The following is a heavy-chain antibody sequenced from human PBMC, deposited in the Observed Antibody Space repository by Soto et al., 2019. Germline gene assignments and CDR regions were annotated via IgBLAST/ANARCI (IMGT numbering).Heavy chain of an antibody. CDR3: ARGITMSDDAFDI. D-gene: IGHD3-10*02. J-gene: IGHJ3*02. V-gene: IGHV3-74*01. CDR1: GFTFSSSW. CDR2: INSDGSST. Sequence: HPGGSLRLSCAASGFTFSSSWMHWVRQAPGKGLVWVSRINSDGSSTSYADSVKGRFTISRDNAKNTLYLQMNSLRAEDTAVYYCARGITMSDDAFDIWGQGTMVTVSS.